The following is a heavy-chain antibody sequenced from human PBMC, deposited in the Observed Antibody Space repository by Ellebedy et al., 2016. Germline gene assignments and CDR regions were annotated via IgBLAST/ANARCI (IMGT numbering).Heavy chain of an antibody. CDR2: IYYSGST. D-gene: IGHD5-18*01. CDR3: ARVAGRPYSYEYEIYYNSFDP. J-gene: IGHJ5*02. Sequence: GSLRLXCTVSGGSLSGYFWSWIRQPPGKGLEYIGFIYYSGSTKYSPALKGRVTMYVDTSMNQFSLTLTSVTAADTAIYYCARVAGRPYSYEYEIYYNSFDPWGQGSPVIVSS. V-gene: IGHV4-59*01. CDR1: GGSLSGYF.